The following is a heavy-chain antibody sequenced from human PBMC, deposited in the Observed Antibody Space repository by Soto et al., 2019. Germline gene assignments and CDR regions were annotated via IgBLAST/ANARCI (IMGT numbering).Heavy chain of an antibody. CDR1: GFTFSSYG. V-gene: IGHV3-33*08. J-gene: IGHJ3*02. D-gene: IGHD6-6*01. CDR3: AREHSSSSGLDAFDI. CDR2: IWYDGTNK. Sequence: GGSMRLSCAASGFTFSSYGMHWVRQAQGKGLEWVAVIWYDGTNKYYADYLKGRFTISRDNSKNTLYLQMNSLRAEDTAVYYCAREHSSSSGLDAFDIWGQGTMVTVSS.